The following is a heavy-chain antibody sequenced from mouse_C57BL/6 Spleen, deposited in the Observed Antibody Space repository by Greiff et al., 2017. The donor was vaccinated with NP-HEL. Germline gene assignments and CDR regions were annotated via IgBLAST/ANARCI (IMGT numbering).Heavy chain of an antibody. CDR3: ARPYPVYYGSGGFAY. CDR1: GYTFTDYN. J-gene: IGHJ3*01. D-gene: IGHD2-1*01. CDR2: INPNNGGT. Sequence: EVQLQQSGPELVKPGASVKIPCKASGYTFTDYNMDWVKQSHGKSLEWIGDINPNNGGTIYNQKFKGKATLTVDKSSSTAYMELRSLTSEDTAVYYCARPYPVYYGSGGFAYWGQGTLVTVSA. V-gene: IGHV1-18*01.